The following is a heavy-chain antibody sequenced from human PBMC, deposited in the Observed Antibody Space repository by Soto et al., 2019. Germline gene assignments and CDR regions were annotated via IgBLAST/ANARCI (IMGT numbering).Heavy chain of an antibody. D-gene: IGHD3-22*01. CDR2: ISYDGSNK. V-gene: IGHV3-30*18. CDR3: AKEGYDSSGYYQTDY. J-gene: IGHJ4*02. CDR1: GFTFSSYG. Sequence: GGSLRLSCAASGFTFSSYGMHWVRQAPGKGLEWVAVISYDGSNKYYADSVKGRFTISRDNSKNTLYLQMNSLRAEDTAVYYCAKEGYDSSGYYQTDYWGQGTLVTVSS.